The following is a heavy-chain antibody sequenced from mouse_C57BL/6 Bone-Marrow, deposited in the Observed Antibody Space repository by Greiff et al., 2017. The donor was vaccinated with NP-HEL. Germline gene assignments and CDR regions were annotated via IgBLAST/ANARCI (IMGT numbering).Heavy chain of an antibody. V-gene: IGHV5-12-1*01. Sequence: EVMLVESGGGLVKPGGSLKLSCAASGFAFSSYDMSWVRQTPEKRLEWVAYISSGGGSTYYPDTVKGRFTISRDNAKNTLYLQMSSLKSEDTAMYYCARRYDYFDYWGQGTTLTVSS. CDR3: ARRYDYFDY. J-gene: IGHJ2*01. CDR1: GFAFSSYD. D-gene: IGHD2-12*01. CDR2: ISSGGGST.